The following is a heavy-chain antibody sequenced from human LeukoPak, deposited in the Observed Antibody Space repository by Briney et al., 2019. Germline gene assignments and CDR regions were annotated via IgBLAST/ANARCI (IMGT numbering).Heavy chain of an antibody. CDR2: IKHSGST. Sequence: SETLSLTCAVYGGSFSGYYWSWIRQPPGKGLEWIGEIKHSGSTNYNPSLKSRVTISVDTSKNQFSLKLSSVTAADTAVYYCARGYSSSSFRYWGQGTLVTVSS. CDR3: ARGYSSSSFRY. V-gene: IGHV4-34*01. J-gene: IGHJ4*02. D-gene: IGHD6-6*01. CDR1: GGSFSGYY.